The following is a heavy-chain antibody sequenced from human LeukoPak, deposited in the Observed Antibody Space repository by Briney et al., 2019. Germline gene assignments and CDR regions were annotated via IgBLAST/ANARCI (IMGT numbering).Heavy chain of an antibody. V-gene: IGHV4-34*01. D-gene: IGHD6-13*01. Sequence: SETLSLTCAVYGGSFSGYYWSWIRQPPGKGLEWIGEINHSGSTNYNPSLKSRVTISVDTCKNQFSLKLSSVTAADTAVYYCASGDSSSWYFWFDPWGQGTLVTVSS. CDR3: ASGDSSSWYFWFDP. CDR2: INHSGST. CDR1: GGSFSGYY. J-gene: IGHJ5*02.